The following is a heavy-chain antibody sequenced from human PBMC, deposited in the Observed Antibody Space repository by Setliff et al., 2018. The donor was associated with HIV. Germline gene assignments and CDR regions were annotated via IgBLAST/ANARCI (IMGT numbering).Heavy chain of an antibody. Sequence: SETLSLTCSVSGGSVNSGNYHWAWIRQPAGKGLEWIGHIYTSGSPHYKSSLTSRLTISLDTSGNQFSLKLTSVTAADSATYYCARWVYNSAWSLDYWGQGTLVTV. CDR1: GGSVNSGNYH. V-gene: IGHV4-61*09. D-gene: IGHD6-13*01. CDR3: ARWVYNSAWSLDY. J-gene: IGHJ4*02. CDR2: IYTSGSP.